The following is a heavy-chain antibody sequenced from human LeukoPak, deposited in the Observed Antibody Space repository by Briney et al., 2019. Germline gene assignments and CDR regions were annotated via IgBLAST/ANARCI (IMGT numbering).Heavy chain of an antibody. CDR3: ARDSLTILGVAPVH. CDR1: GYTFTNYE. D-gene: IGHD3-3*01. J-gene: IGHJ4*02. CDR2: MNPSSGNT. Sequence: ASVKVSCKASGYTFTNYEINWVRQGTGQGLEWLGWMNPSSGNTGYAQKFQGRVTMTRDTSISTAYMELSSLRSEDTAVYYCARDSLTILGVAPVHWGQGTLVTVSS. V-gene: IGHV1-8*01.